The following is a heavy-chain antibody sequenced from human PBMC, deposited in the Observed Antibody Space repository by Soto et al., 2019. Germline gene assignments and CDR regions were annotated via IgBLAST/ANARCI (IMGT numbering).Heavy chain of an antibody. V-gene: IGHV4-4*02. J-gene: IGHJ4*02. CDR2: IYHSGST. CDR3: ARGFSRRIAVAGTRAYYFDD. CDR1: GGSISSSNW. D-gene: IGHD6-19*01. Sequence: SETLSLTCAVSGGSISSSNWWSWVRQPPGKGLEWIGEIYHSGSTNYNPSLKSRVTISVDKSKNQFSLKLSSVTAADTAVYYCARGFSRRIAVAGTRAYYFDDWGQGTLVTVSS.